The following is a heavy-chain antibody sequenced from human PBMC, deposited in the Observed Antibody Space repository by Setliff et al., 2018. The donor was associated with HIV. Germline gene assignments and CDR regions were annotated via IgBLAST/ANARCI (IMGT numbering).Heavy chain of an antibody. D-gene: IGHD3-22*01. CDR3: ARVEDYYDSSSYYPPDAFDI. CDR2: IIPIFGTA. J-gene: IGHJ3*02. Sequence: GASVKVSCKASGGTFSSYAISWVRQAPRQGLEWMGGIIPIFGTANYAQKFQGRVTITADESTSTAYMELSSLRSEDTAVYYCARVEDYYDSSSYYPPDAFDIWGQGTMVTV. V-gene: IGHV1-69*13. CDR1: GGTFSSYA.